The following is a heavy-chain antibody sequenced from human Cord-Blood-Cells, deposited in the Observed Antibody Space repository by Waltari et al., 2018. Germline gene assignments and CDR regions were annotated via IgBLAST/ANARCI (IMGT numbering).Heavy chain of an antibody. CDR1: GGSFSGYY. J-gene: IGHJ4*02. CDR2: INHSGST. CDR3: ARISVDIVATNDY. D-gene: IGHD5-12*01. Sequence: QVQLQQWGAGLLKPSETLSLTCAVYGGSFSGYYWSWIRQPPGKGLEWIGEINHSGSTNYNPSLKSRVTISVDTSKNQFSLKLSSVTAADTAVYYCARISVDIVATNDYWGQGTLVTVSS. V-gene: IGHV4-34*01.